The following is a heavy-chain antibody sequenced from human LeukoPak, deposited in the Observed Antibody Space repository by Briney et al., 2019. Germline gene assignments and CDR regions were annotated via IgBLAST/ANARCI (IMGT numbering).Heavy chain of an antibody. CDR1: GGSISSYY. Sequence: KPSETLSLTCTVSGGSISSYYWSWIRQPPGKGLEWIGYIYYSGSTNYNPSLKSRVTMSVDTSKNQFSLKLSSVTAADTAVYYCARDRSAYGSGSYSVGFDPWGQGTLVTVSS. CDR2: IYYSGST. V-gene: IGHV4-59*12. CDR3: ARDRSAYGSGSYSVGFDP. D-gene: IGHD3-10*01. J-gene: IGHJ5*02.